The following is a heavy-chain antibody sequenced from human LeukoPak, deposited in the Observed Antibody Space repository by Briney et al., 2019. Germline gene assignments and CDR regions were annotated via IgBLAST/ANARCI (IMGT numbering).Heavy chain of an antibody. CDR3: AKPHHYCSSTSCPAAPLGY. CDR1: GFTFDDYA. Sequence: GGSLRLSCAASGFTFDDYAMHWVRQAPGKGLEWVSAISGSGGSTYYADSVKGRFTISRDNSKNTLYLQMNSLRAEDTAVYYCAKPHHYCSSTSCPAAPLGYWGQGTLVTVSS. CDR2: ISGSGGST. V-gene: IGHV3-23*01. D-gene: IGHD2-2*01. J-gene: IGHJ4*02.